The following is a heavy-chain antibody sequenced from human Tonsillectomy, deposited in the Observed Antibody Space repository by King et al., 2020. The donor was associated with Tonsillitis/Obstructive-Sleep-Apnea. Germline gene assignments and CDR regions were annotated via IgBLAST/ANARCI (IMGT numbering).Heavy chain of an antibody. Sequence: VQLVESGGGVVQPGRSLRLSCAASGFTFSSYNMHWVRQAPGKGLECVAGISYDGSDKYYADSVKGRFTISRDNSKNTLYLQMNSLRAEDTAVFFCATLPLRDGNYFDYWGQGTLVTVSS. CDR3: ATLPLRDGNYFDY. V-gene: IGHV3-30*01. J-gene: IGHJ4*02. CDR2: ISYDGSDK. D-gene: IGHD1-26*01. CDR1: GFTFSSYN.